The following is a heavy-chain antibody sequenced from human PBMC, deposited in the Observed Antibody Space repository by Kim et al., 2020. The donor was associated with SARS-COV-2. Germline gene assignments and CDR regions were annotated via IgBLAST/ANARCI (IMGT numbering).Heavy chain of an antibody. Sequence: SETLSLTCTVSGGSISSSSYYWGWIRQPPGKGLEWIGSIYYSGSTYYNPSLKSRVTISVDTSKNQFSLKLSSVTAADKAVYYCARDRHGDYSPWGQGTLVTVSS. CDR3: ARDRHGDYSP. D-gene: IGHD4-17*01. CDR1: GGSISSSSYY. V-gene: IGHV4-39*07. J-gene: IGHJ5*02. CDR2: IYYSGST.